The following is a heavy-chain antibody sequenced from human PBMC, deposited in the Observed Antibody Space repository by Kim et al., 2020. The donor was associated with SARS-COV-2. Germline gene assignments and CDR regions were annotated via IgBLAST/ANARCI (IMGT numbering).Heavy chain of an antibody. CDR1: GFTFSSYA. D-gene: IGHD3-9*01. CDR2: ISGSGGST. CDR3: ATDRRYFDWLGLGADAFDI. J-gene: IGHJ3*02. Sequence: GGSLRLSCAASGFTFSSYAMSWVRQAPGKGLEWVSAISGSGGSTYYADSVKGRFTISRDNSKNTLYLQMNSLRAEDTAVYYCATDRRYFDWLGLGADAFDIWGQGTMVTVSS. V-gene: IGHV3-23*01.